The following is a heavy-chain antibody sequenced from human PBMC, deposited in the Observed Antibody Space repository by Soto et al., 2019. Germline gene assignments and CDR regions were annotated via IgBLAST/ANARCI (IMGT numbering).Heavy chain of an antibody. CDR2: IYYSGST. Sequence: SETLSLTCTVSAGSISSPHDYWGWIRQPPGKGLEWIGSIYYSGSTYYNPSLKSRVTISVDTSKNQFSLKLSSVTAADTAVYYCARHHNGGDSYGVFDYWGQGTLVTVSS. J-gene: IGHJ4*02. V-gene: IGHV4-39*01. D-gene: IGHD5-18*01. CDR1: AGSISSPHDY. CDR3: ARHHNGGDSYGVFDY.